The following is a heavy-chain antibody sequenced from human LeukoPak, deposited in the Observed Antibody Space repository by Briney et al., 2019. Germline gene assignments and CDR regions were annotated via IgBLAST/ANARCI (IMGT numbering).Heavy chain of an antibody. CDR2: VYTSGST. CDR3: AKSNGYGLIDI. Sequence: SETLSLTCTVSGDSIRSYYWSWIRQPAGKGLEWIGRVYTSGSTNYNPSLKSRVTMSIDTSKNQFSLKLSPVTAADTAVYYCAKSNGYGLIDIWGQGTMVTVSS. D-gene: IGHD3-22*01. CDR1: GDSIRSYY. J-gene: IGHJ3*02. V-gene: IGHV4-4*07.